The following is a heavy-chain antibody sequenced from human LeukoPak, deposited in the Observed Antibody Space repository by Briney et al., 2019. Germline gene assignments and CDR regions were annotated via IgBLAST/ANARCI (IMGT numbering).Heavy chain of an antibody. V-gene: IGHV1-18*01. CDR2: ISPHNDNT. J-gene: IGHJ4*02. Sequence: ASMKVSCKASGYTFSNFGISWVRQAPGQGLEWMGWISPHNDNTNYAQKFQGRVAMTTDTSTTTAYMELWSLTSDDTAVYFCARRSLVVVSPCGDYWGQGTLVTVSS. CDR1: GYTFSNFG. D-gene: IGHD3-22*01. CDR3: ARRSLVVVSPCGDY.